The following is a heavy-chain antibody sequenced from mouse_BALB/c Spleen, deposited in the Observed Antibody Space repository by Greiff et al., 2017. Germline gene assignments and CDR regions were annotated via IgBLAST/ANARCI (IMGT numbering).Heavy chain of an antibody. J-gene: IGHJ3*01. V-gene: IGHV1-15*01. CDR2: IDPETGGT. Sequence: VQLQQSGAELVRPGASVTLSCKASGYTFTDYEMHWVKQTPVHGLEWIGAIDPETGGTAYNQKFKGKATLTVDESSSTAYMQLSSLTSEDSAVYYCARDSSGYVWFAYWGQGTLVTVSA. CDR1: GYTFTDYE. CDR3: ARDSSGYVWFAY. D-gene: IGHD3-2*01.